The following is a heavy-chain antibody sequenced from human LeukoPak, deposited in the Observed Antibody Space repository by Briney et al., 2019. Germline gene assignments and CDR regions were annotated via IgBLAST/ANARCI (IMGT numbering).Heavy chain of an antibody. D-gene: IGHD2-15*01. V-gene: IGHV3-20*01. CDR1: GFTFDDYG. J-gene: IGHJ6*02. CDR3: ARCQDRHAYYYGMDV. CDR2: INWNGGST. Sequence: GGSLRLSCAASGFTFDDYGMSWVRQAPGKGLEWVSGINWNGGSTGYADSVKGRFTISRDNAKNSLYLQMNSLRAEDMALYHCARCQDRHAYYYGMDVWGQGTTVTVSS.